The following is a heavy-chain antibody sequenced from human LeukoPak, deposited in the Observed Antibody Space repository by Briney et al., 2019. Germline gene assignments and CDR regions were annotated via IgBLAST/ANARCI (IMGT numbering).Heavy chain of an antibody. V-gene: IGHV4-39*07. CDR2: IYYRGST. Sequence: SETLSLTCTVSGGSISSSSYYWGWIRQPPGKGLEWIGSIYYRGSTYYNPSLKRRVPISVATSKNQFSLKLSSVTATDTAVYYCARGGEYYYDSSGYYLWGQGTLVTVSS. CDR1: GGSISSSSYY. D-gene: IGHD3-22*01. J-gene: IGHJ4*02. CDR3: ARGGEYYYDSSGYYL.